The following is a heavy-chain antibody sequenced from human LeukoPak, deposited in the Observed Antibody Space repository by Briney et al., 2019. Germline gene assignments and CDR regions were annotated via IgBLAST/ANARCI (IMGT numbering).Heavy chain of an antibody. J-gene: IGHJ4*02. CDR1: GGXISGYY. CDR2: IYYRGST. D-gene: IGHD3-10*01. Sequence: SETLSLTCTVSGGXISGYYWSWIRQPPGKGREWIAYIYYRGSTNYNPSLKSRVTISVDTSKNQFSLKLSSVTAADTAVYYCARESLMVRGIFDYWGQGTLVTVSP. CDR3: ARESLMVRGIFDY. V-gene: IGHV4-59*12.